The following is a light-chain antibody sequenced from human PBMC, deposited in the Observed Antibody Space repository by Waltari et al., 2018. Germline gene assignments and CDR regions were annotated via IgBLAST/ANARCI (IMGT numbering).Light chain of an antibody. V-gene: IGKV2-28*01. CDR1: ESLLYSNGYNY. CDR3: MQALQTPLT. J-gene: IGKJ4*01. CDR2: LGF. Sequence: DIVMTQSPLSLSVTPGDPASVSCRSSESLLYSNGYNYLDWYLQKPGQSPQSLIYLGFNRSSGVPDRFRGSGSGTDFTLKISRVEASDVGVYYCMQALQTPLTFGGGTKVEIK.